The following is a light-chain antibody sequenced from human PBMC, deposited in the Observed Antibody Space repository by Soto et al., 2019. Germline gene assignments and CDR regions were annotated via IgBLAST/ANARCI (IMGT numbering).Light chain of an antibody. CDR3: QQYNNWPPWT. CDR1: LNVNSY. CDR2: GAS. Sequence: VLTQSPATLSLSPGERATLSCRASLNVNSYLAWYQQKPGQGPRLLIYGASTRATGIPARFSGSGSGTEFTLTISSLQSEDFAVYYCQQYNNWPPWTVGQVTKVDI. J-gene: IGKJ1*01. V-gene: IGKV3-15*01.